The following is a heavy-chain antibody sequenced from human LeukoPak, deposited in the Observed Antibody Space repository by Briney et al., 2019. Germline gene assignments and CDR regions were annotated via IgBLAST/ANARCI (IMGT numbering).Heavy chain of an antibody. CDR1: GFTFSSYG. D-gene: IGHD6-13*01. CDR2: ISGSGVNT. CDR3: ARDSPWYSSSWAYYYYYYMDV. J-gene: IGHJ6*03. Sequence: GGTLRLSCAASGFTFSSYGMNWVRQAPGKGLEWVSAISGSGVNTYYADSVKGRFTISRDNAKNSLYLQMNSLRAEDTAVYYCARDSPWYSSSWAYYYYYYMDVWGKGTTVTISS. V-gene: IGHV3-23*01.